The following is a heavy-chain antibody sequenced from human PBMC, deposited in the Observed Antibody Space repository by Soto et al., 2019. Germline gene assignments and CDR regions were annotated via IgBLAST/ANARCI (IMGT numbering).Heavy chain of an antibody. Sequence: ASVKVSCKASGYTFTSYAMHWVRQAPGQRLEWMGWINAGNGNTKYSQKFQGGVTITRDTSASTAYMELSSLRSEDTAVYYCASGGLAIYDSSGYQRLHSYNWFDPWGQGTLATVSS. CDR2: INAGNGNT. CDR1: GYTFTSYA. D-gene: IGHD3-22*01. V-gene: IGHV1-3*01. J-gene: IGHJ5*02. CDR3: ASGGLAIYDSSGYQRLHSYNWFDP.